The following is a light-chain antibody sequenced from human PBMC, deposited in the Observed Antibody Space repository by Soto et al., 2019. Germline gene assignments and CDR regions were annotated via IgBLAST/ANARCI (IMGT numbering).Light chain of an antibody. V-gene: IGKV3-11*01. CDR1: QSVSSS. CDR3: QQRTNWEYT. CDR2: GAY. Sequence: EIVLTQYPATLSLSPGERATLSCRASQSVSSSLAWYQQKPGQAPRLLIYGAYKRAPGITVRFSASGSGTDFTLTSSSLAPEDFAVNSCQQRTNWEYTFGHGTTLEIK. J-gene: IGKJ2*01.